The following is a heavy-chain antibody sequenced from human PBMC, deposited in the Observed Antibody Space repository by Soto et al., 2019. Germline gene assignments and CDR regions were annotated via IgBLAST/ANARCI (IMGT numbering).Heavy chain of an antibody. D-gene: IGHD4-17*01. CDR2: ISSGSSTI. CDR3: ARYGDYSWYFDL. V-gene: IGHV3-48*02. Sequence: GGSLRLSCAASGFTFSNYIMNWVRQAPGKGLEWISFISSGSSTIYYADSVMGRFTISRDNAKNSLYLQMNSLRDEDTAVYYCARYGDYSWYFDLWGRGTLVTVSS. J-gene: IGHJ2*01. CDR1: GFTFSNYI.